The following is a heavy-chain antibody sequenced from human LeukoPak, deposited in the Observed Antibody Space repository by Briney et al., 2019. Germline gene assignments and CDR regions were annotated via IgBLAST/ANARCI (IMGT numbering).Heavy chain of an antibody. CDR2: FSGSGGNT. V-gene: IGHV3-23*01. D-gene: IGHD3-10*01. CDR3: AKESDGENFDY. CDR1: GFTLSSYA. Sequence: GGSLRLSCAASGFTLSSYAMSWVRQAPGKGLEWVSTFSGSGGNTYYADSVKGRFTISRDNSKNTLYLQMNSLRAEDTAVYYCAKESDGENFDYWGQGTLVTVSS. J-gene: IGHJ4*02.